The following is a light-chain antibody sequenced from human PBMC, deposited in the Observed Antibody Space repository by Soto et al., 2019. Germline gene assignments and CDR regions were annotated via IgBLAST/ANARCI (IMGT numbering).Light chain of an antibody. J-gene: IGKJ4*01. Sequence: DIQMTQSPSSVSASVGDRVTITFRASQGISNSLAWFQQKPGEAPRLLIYSASSLHSGVPSRFSGSGSGTDFTLTINSLQPEDFATYYCQQGNSFPLTFGGGNKVEIK. CDR2: SAS. V-gene: IGKV1-12*01. CDR1: QGISNS. CDR3: QQGNSFPLT.